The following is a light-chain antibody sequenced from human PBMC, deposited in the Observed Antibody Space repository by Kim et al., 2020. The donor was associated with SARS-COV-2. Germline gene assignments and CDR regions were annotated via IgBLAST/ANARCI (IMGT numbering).Light chain of an antibody. CDR1: QSVSSSY. CDR3: QHYGGSLFS. CDR2: GVS. J-gene: IGKJ2*03. V-gene: IGKV3-20*01. Sequence: PGERAALSCRASQSVSSSYLAWYQQKPGQSPRLLIYGVSSRAPGIPDRFIGGGSGTDFTLTISRLEPADFAVYYCQHYGGSLFSFGQGTKLE.